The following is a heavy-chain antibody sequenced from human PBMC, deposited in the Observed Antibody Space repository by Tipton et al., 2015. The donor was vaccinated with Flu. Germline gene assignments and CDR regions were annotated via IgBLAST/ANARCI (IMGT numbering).Heavy chain of an antibody. V-gene: IGHV4-38-2*02. CDR3: ARRDYSNYVSDPKSWFDP. Sequence: LRLSCTISGDSISSDYYWGWIRQPPGKGLEWIGNIFHSGNSYHNPSLKSRVTMSVDSSKNQFYLEMRSVTAADMAVYYCARRDYSNYVSDPKSWFDPWGQGILVTVSS. D-gene: IGHD4-11*01. CDR2: IFHSGNS. CDR1: GDSISSDYY. J-gene: IGHJ5*02.